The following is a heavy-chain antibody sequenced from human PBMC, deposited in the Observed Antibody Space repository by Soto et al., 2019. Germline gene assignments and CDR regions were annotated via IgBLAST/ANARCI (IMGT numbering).Heavy chain of an antibody. CDR1: GGSFSALA. V-gene: IGHV1-69*01. D-gene: IGHD2-15*01. CDR3: ARGAIVAVPAALSSYHDYTNYRFDS. CDR2: TIPMFVAP. Sequence: QVQLAQSGAEMTKPGSSVKVSCRASGGSFSALAFTWLRLAPGQGFAWMGGTIPMFVAPKYAQRFQGRVTITSDESTNTVYLALNRLTSEDTAIYYFARGAIVAVPAALSSYHDYTNYRFDSWGQGTLVTVSS. J-gene: IGHJ4*02.